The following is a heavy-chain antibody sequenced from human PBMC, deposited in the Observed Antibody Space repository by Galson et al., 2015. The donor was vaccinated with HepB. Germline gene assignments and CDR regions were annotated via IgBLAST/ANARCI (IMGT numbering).Heavy chain of an antibody. D-gene: IGHD6-13*01. CDR3: ASVPVGGYSSSWYVNWFDP. CDR1: GFTFSSYS. CDR2: ISSSSSYI. Sequence: SLRLSCAASGFTFSSYSMNWVRQAPGKGLEWVSSISSSSSYIYYADSVKGRFTISRDNAKNSLYLQMNSLRAEDTAVYYCASVPVGGYSSSWYVNWFDPWGQGTLVTVSS. V-gene: IGHV3-21*01. J-gene: IGHJ5*02.